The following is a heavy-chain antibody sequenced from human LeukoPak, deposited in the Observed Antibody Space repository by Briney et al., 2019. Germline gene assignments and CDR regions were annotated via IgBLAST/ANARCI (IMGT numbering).Heavy chain of an antibody. CDR2: ISGSGGST. V-gene: IGHV3-23*01. Sequence: GWALRLSCAASGFTFNYYDMHWFHQAPGKRLEWVSAISGSGGSTYYADSVKGRFTISRDNSKNTLYLQMNSLRAEDTAVYYCAKVLCGETTAYEIDYWGQGTLVTVSS. CDR3: AKVLCGETTAYEIDY. D-gene: IGHD3-10*01. J-gene: IGHJ4*02. CDR1: GFTFNYYD.